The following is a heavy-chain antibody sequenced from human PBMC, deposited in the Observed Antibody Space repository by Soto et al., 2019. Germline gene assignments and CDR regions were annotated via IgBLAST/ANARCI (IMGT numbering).Heavy chain of an antibody. CDR2: MNPNSGNT. CDR1: GYTFTRYY. D-gene: IGHD3-22*01. J-gene: IGHJ3*02. Sequence: ASGKVSCKASGYTFTRYYINWVRQATGQGLEWMGWMNPNSGNTAYAQKFQGRVTMTRNTSISTAYMELSSLRSEDTAVYYCAMTYYYDSSDYFSAAFDIWGQ. CDR3: AMTYYYDSSDYFSAAFDI. V-gene: IGHV1-8*01.